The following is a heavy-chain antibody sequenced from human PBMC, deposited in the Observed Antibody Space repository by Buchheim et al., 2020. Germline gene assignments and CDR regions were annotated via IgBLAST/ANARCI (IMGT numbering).Heavy chain of an antibody. J-gene: IGHJ5*02. V-gene: IGHV4-4*02. CDR3: AREQGSITSPPYIWFDP. D-gene: IGHD1-26*01. Sequence: QVHLQESGPRLVKPSGTLSLTCAVSGASISSTNWWSWVRQPPGKGLEWIGEVSHSGTTTYNPSLKSRVTISVDKSKNQFSLRMNPMTAADTAVYYCAREQGSITSPPYIWFDPWGQGTL. CDR1: GASISSTNW. CDR2: VSHSGTT.